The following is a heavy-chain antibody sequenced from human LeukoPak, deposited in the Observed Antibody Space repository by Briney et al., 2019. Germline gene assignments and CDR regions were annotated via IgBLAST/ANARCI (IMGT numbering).Heavy chain of an antibody. J-gene: IGHJ5*02. Sequence: SQTLSLTCTVSGGSISSGSYYWSWIRQPAGKGLEWIGRIYTSGSTNYNPSLKSRVTISVDTSKNQFSLKLSSVTAADTAVYYCARGVPYSSSWSVPNWFDPWGQGTLVTVSS. V-gene: IGHV4-61*02. CDR3: ARGVPYSSSWSVPNWFDP. CDR1: GGSISSGSYY. CDR2: IYTSGST. D-gene: IGHD6-13*01.